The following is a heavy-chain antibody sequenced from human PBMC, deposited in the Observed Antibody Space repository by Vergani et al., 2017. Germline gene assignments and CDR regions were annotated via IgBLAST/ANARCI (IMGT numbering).Heavy chain of an antibody. Sequence: EVQLVESGGVVVQPGGSLRLSCAASGFTFDDYTMHWVRQAPGKGLEWVSLISWDGGSTYYADSVKGRFTISRDNSKNSLYLQMNSLRTEDTALYYCAKDLKRNYYGSGIGYWGQGTLVTVSS. CDR1: GFTFDDYT. CDR2: ISWDGGST. D-gene: IGHD3-10*01. J-gene: IGHJ4*02. CDR3: AKDLKRNYYGSGIGY. V-gene: IGHV3-43*01.